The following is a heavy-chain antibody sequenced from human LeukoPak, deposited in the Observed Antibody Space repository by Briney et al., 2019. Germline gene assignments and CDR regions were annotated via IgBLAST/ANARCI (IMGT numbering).Heavy chain of an antibody. D-gene: IGHD6-19*01. CDR3: ARSTGWSSGLFDY. V-gene: IGHV4-4*07. Sequence: PSETLSLTCTVSGGSISGYYWNWLRQPAGKGLEWIGRVYTSGTTNYSPSLKSRITMSVDTSKNQFSLRLISVTAADTAVYYCARSTGWSSGLFDYWGQGTLVTVSS. CDR2: VYTSGTT. CDR1: GGSISGYY. J-gene: IGHJ4*02.